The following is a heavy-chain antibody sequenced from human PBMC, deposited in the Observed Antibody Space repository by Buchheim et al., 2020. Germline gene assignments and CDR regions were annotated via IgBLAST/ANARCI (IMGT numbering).Heavy chain of an antibody. Sequence: QLQLQESGPGLVKPSETLSLTCTVSGGSISSSSYYWGWIRQPPGKGLEWIGSIYYSGSTYYNPSLKSRVTISVDTSKNQFSLKLSSVTAADTAVYHCARRRIAAAGIPFDYWGQGTL. J-gene: IGHJ4*02. CDR2: IYYSGST. CDR1: GGSISSSSYY. D-gene: IGHD6-13*01. CDR3: ARRRIAAAGIPFDY. V-gene: IGHV4-39*01.